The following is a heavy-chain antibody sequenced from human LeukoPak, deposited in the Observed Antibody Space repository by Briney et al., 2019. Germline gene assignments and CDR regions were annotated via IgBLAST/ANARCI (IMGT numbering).Heavy chain of an antibody. CDR2: IYHSGST. Sequence: SETLSLTCTVSGYSISSGYYWGWIRPPPGKGLEWIGSIYHSGSTYYNPSLKSRVTISVDTSKNQFSLKLSSVTAADTAVYYCARIDYWGQGTLVTVSS. J-gene: IGHJ4*02. V-gene: IGHV4-38-2*02. CDR1: GYSISSGYY. CDR3: ARIDY.